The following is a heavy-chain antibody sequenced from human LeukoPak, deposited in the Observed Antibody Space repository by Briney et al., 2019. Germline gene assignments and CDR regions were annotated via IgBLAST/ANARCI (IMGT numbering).Heavy chain of an antibody. CDR1: GFTFSSYG. J-gene: IGHJ5*02. D-gene: IGHD6-13*01. V-gene: IGHV3-30*02. Sequence: GGSLRLSCAASGFTFSSYGMHWVRQAPGKGLEWVAFIRYDGSNKYYADSVKGRFTISRDNSKNTLYLQMNSLRAEDTAVYYCAKEGSSSWYFSWFDPWGQGTLVTVSS. CDR3: AKEGSSSWYFSWFDP. CDR2: IRYDGSNK.